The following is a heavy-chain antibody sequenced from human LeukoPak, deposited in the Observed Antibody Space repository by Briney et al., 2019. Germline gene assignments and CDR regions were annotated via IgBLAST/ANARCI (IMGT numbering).Heavy chain of an antibody. CDR2: ISYDGGNK. CDR3: AKDPRRYSRTGGYFDY. Sequence: GRSLRLSCAASGFTFSNYGMHWVRQAPGKGLEWVAFISYDGGNKYYTDSVKGRFTISRDNSKNTLYLQMNSLRPEDTAVYHCAKDPRRYSRTGGYFDYWGQGTLVTVSS. CDR1: GFTFSNYG. J-gene: IGHJ4*02. V-gene: IGHV3-30*18. D-gene: IGHD6-13*01.